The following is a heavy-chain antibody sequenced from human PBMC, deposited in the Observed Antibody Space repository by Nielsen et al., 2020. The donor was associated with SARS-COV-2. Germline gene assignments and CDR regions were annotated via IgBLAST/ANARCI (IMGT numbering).Heavy chain of an antibody. Sequence: GESLKISCAASGFTFSSYGMHWVRQAPGKGLEWVAVISYDGSNKYYADSVKGRFTISRDNSKNTLYLQMNSLRAEDTAVYYCAKPPGGFLEWLPLDYWGQGTLVTVSS. CDR1: GFTFSSYG. D-gene: IGHD3-3*01. J-gene: IGHJ4*02. CDR3: AKPPGGFLEWLPLDY. V-gene: IGHV3-30*18. CDR2: ISYDGSNK.